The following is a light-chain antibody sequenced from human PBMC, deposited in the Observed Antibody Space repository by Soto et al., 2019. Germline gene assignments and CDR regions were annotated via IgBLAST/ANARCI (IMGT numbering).Light chain of an antibody. CDR1: QGISSY. V-gene: IGKV1-8*01. Sequence: AIRMTQSPSSFSASTGDRVTITCRKSQGISSYLAWYQQKQGKAPKLLIYAAATLQSGVPSRFSGSGSGTDLSLTISCLQSEDFATYYCQQDYSYPLTFGGGNKVEIK. CDR2: AAA. CDR3: QQDYSYPLT. J-gene: IGKJ4*01.